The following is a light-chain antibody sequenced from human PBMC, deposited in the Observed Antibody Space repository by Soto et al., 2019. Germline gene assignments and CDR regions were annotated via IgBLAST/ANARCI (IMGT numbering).Light chain of an antibody. J-gene: IGKJ2*01. V-gene: IGKV3-20*01. CDR1: QSVSRSD. CDR3: QQYGSSPYT. Sequence: EIVLTQSPGTLSLSPGERATLSCRASQSVSRSDLAWYQQKPGQAPRLLIYGASSRATDIPDRFSGSGSGTDFTLTISRLEPDDFAVYYCQQYGSSPYTFGQGNKLEIK. CDR2: GAS.